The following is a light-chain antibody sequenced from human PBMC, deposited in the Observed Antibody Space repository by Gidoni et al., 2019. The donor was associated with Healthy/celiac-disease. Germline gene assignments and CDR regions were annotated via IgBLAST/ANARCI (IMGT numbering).Light chain of an antibody. CDR1: QSLLHSNGYNY. V-gene: IGKV2-28*01. J-gene: IGKJ1*01. Sequence: DSVMTQSPLSLPVTPGEPASISCRSSQSLLHSNGYNYLDWYLQKPGQSPQLLIYLGSNRASGVPDRFSGSGSGTDFTLKISRVVAEDVGVYYCMQALQTPWTFGQGTKVEIK. CDR2: LGS. CDR3: MQALQTPWT.